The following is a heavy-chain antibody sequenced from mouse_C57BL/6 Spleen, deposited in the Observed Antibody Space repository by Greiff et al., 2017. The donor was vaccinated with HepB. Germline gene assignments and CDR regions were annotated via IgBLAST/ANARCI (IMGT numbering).Heavy chain of an antibody. CDR1: GFSFNTYA. CDR3: VRLTMPWYFDV. CDR2: IRSKSNNYAT. Sequence: EVKLMESGGGLVQPKGSLKLSCAASGFSFNTYAMNWVRQAPGKGLEWVARIRSKSNNYATYYADSVKDRFTISRDDSESMLYLQMNNLKTEDTAMYYCVRLTMPWYFDVWGTGTTVTVSS. V-gene: IGHV10-1*01. J-gene: IGHJ1*03. D-gene: IGHD1-1*02.